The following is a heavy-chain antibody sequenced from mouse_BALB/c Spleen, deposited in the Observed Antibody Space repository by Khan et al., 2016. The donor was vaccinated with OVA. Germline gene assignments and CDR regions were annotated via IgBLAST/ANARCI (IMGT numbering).Heavy chain of an antibody. D-gene: IGHD1-2*01. Sequence: EVELVESGPGLVKPSQSLSLTCTVTGYSITSDYAWNWIRQFPGNKLEWMGYISYSGSTNYNPALKSRISITRDTSKNQFFLKLNYENTEDTATYYCTRNCSHYTYTMDYWGQGTSVTVSS. CDR2: ISYSGST. J-gene: IGHJ4*01. CDR3: TRNCSHYTYTMDY. V-gene: IGHV3-2*02. CDR1: GYSITSDYA.